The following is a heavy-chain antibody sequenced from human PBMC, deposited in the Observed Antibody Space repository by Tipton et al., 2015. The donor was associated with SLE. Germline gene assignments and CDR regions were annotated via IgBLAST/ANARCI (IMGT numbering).Heavy chain of an antibody. J-gene: IGHJ4*02. CDR1: GGSISSHY. CDR3: ARENSSGYFDY. Sequence: TLSLTCTVSGGSISSHYWSWIRQPPGKGLEGIGYIYYSGSTNYNPSLKSRVTISVDTSKNQFSLKLSSVTAADTAVYYCARENSSGYFDYWGQGTLVTVSS. CDR2: IYYSGST. V-gene: IGHV4-59*11. D-gene: IGHD3-22*01.